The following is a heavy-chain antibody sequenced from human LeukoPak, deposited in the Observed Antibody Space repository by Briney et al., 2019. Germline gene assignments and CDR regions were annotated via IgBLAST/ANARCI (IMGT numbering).Heavy chain of an antibody. J-gene: IGHJ4*02. CDR1: GGTFSSNA. CDR3: ARKGAYNYYGSGSYVY. D-gene: IGHD3-10*01. CDR2: IIPIFGTA. V-gene: IGHV1-69*13. Sequence: GASVKVSCKASGGTFSSNAISWVRQAPGQGLEWMGGIIPIFGTANYAQKFQGRVTITADGSTSTAYMELSSLRSEDTAVYYCARKGAYNYYGSGSYVYWGQGTLVTVSS.